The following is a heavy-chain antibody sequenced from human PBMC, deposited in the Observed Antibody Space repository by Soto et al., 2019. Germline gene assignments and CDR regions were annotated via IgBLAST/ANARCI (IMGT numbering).Heavy chain of an antibody. CDR3: ARGRGQQLFPY. CDR1: GGSFSGYY. J-gene: IGHJ4*02. V-gene: IGHV4-34*01. D-gene: IGHD6-13*01. CDR2: INHSGST. Sequence: QVQLQQWGAGLLKPSETLSLTCAVYGGSFSGYYWSWIPQPPGKGLEWMGEINHSGSTNYNPSLKRRVTISVDTSKNQFSLKLSSVTAADTAVYYGARGRGQQLFPYWVQGTMVTVSS.